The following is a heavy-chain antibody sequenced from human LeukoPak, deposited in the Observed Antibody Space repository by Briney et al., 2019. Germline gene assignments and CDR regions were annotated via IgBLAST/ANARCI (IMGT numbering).Heavy chain of an antibody. D-gene: IGHD6-13*01. CDR3: ARSLAVADSPDFDS. V-gene: IGHV4-4*07. CDR2: IYTSGST. J-gene: IGHJ4*02. Sequence: SETLSLTCTVSGGSISSYYWSWIRQPAGKGLEWIGRIYTSGSTNYNPSLKSRVTMSVDTSRNQFSLKLSSVTAADTAVYYCARSLAVADSPDFDSWGQGTLVTVSS. CDR1: GGSISSYY.